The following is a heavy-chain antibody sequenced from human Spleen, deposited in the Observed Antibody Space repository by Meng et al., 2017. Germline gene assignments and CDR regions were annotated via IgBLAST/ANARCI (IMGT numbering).Heavy chain of an antibody. J-gene: IGHJ4*02. CDR3: ARDEDISAAGKLFGDY. D-gene: IGHD6-25*01. Sequence: QETPVQFGAEVKQPGASVKVSCKASGYTFTGYYMHWVRQAPGQGLEWMGRINPNSGGTNYAQKFQGRVTMTRDTSISTAYMELSRLRSDDTAVYYCARDEDISAAGKLFGDYWGQGTLVTVSS. V-gene: IGHV1-2*06. CDR2: INPNSGGT. CDR1: GYTFTGYY.